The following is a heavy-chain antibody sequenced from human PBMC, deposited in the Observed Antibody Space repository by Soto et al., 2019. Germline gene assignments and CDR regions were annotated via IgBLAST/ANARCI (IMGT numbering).Heavy chain of an antibody. CDR2: ITAYNGNT. D-gene: IGHD3-3*01. CDR3: ARIITIFGVRGMDV. CDR1: RYTFTSYG. Sequence: ASVKASCKASRYTFTSYGMSWVRQAPGQGLEWMGWITAYNGNTNYAQKLQGRVTMTTDTSTSTAYMERTSLRSADTAVYYCARIITIFGVRGMDVWGQGTTVTVSS. V-gene: IGHV1-18*04. J-gene: IGHJ6*02.